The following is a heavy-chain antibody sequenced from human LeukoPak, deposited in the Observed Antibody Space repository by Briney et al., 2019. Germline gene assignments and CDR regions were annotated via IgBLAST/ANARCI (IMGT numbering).Heavy chain of an antibody. CDR2: IYPDDSET. J-gene: IGHJ3*01. Sequence: HGESLKISCEASGYKFTTDYIGWVRQMPGKGLEWMGIIYPDDSETNYSPSFKGQFTMSVDKSITTPFLQWSSLKASDTAMYYCARQAYGSRFDAFHFWGQGTMVTDSS. CDR3: ARQAYGSRFDAFHF. CDR1: GYKFTTDY. D-gene: IGHD2-2*01. V-gene: IGHV5-51*01.